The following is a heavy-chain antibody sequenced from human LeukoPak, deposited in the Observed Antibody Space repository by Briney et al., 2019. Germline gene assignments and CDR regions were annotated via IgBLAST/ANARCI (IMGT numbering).Heavy chain of an antibody. V-gene: IGHV6-1*01. J-gene: IGHJ4*02. CDR1: GDSVSSNSVA. CDR2: TYYRSKWYY. Sequence: SQTLSLTCAISGDSVSSNSVAWNWIRQSPSRGLEWLGRTYYRSKWYYDYAISVKSRITINPDTSKNQFSLQLSSVTAADTAVYYCARDRVVGATTVGYFDYWGQGTLVTVSS. D-gene: IGHD1-26*01. CDR3: ARDRVVGATTVGYFDY.